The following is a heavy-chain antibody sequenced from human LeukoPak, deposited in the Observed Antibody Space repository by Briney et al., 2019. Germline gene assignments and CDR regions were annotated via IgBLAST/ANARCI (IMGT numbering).Heavy chain of an antibody. Sequence: SETLSLTCAVYGGSFSGYYWSWVRQPPGKGREWIGEINHSGSTKYNPSITSRVTISVDTSKNQFSLKLSSVTAADTAVYYCARDRGYSPFDYWGQGTLVTVSS. CDR1: GGSFSGYY. D-gene: IGHD6-25*01. CDR2: INHSGST. V-gene: IGHV4-34*01. CDR3: ARDRGYSPFDY. J-gene: IGHJ4*02.